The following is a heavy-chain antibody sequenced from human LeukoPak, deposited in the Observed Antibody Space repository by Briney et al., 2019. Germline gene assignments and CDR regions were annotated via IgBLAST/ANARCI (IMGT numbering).Heavy chain of an antibody. CDR1: GGSFSGYY. CDR3: ARRSGWYVGYYYYYMDV. Sequence: SETLSLTCDAHGGSFSGYYWTWIRQPPGKGPERIGEINHSGSNNYNPTVKSRVTISEETSKNQFSLKLSSVTAADTAVYYCARRSGWYVGYYYYYMDVWGKGTTVTVSS. D-gene: IGHD6-19*01. V-gene: IGHV4-34*01. J-gene: IGHJ6*03. CDR2: INHSGSN.